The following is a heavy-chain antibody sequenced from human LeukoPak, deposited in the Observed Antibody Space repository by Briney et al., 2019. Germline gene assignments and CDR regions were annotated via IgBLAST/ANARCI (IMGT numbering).Heavy chain of an antibody. V-gene: IGHV3-23*01. CDR2: IKASGDGT. CDR1: GFTFTNYA. D-gene: IGHD4-17*01. CDR3: GRDPNGDYVGAFDFQR. J-gene: IGHJ1*01. Sequence: GGSLRLSCAASGFTFTNYAMTWVRQAPGKGLEWVSSIKASGDGTYYADSVKGRFTISRDNYRNSLYLQMNSLRTEDTAVYYCGRDPNGDYVGAFDFQRRGQGTLVTVSS.